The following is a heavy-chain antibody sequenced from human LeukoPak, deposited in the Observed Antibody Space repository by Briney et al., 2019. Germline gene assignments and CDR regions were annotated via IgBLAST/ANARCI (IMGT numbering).Heavy chain of an antibody. CDR3: AGYNCSSTTCYTGGFDY. CDR1: DFTVSRNY. CDR2: IYSGGTT. D-gene: IGHD2-2*02. V-gene: IGHV3-53*01. J-gene: IGHJ4*02. Sequence: PGGSLRLSCAASDFTVSRNYMSWVRQAPGKGLEWVSVIYSGGTTKYADSVKGRFTISRDNSKNTLYLQMNSLRVEDTALYYCAGYNCSSTTCYTGGFDYWGQGTLVTVSS.